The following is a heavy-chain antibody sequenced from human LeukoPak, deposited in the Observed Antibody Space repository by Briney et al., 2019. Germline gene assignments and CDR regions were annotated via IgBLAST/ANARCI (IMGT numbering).Heavy chain of an antibody. CDR1: GFTFSSYS. V-gene: IGHV3-48*02. J-gene: IGHJ4*02. Sequence: PGGSLRLSCAASGFTFSSYSMNWVRQAPGKGLEWVSYISSSSSTIYYADSVKGRFTISRDNAKNSLYLQMNSLRDGDTAVYYCARDASRSIVVAAYWGQGTLVTVSS. CDR3: ARDASRSIVVAAY. D-gene: IGHD3-22*01. CDR2: ISSSSSTI.